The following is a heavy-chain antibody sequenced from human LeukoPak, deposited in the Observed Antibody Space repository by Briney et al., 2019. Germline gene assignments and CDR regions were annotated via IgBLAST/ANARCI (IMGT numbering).Heavy chain of an antibody. V-gene: IGHV4-59*01. CDR3: ARIDGSNFGAKFDF. CDR1: GGSISGFY. CDR2: IHYSGTT. D-gene: IGHD4-17*01. Sequence: SETLSLTCTVSGGSISGFYWSWIRQPPGRGLVWIGYIHYSGTTMYNPSLESRVTISIDASKNEFSLTLSFVTAADTAVYYCARIDGSNFGAKFDFWGQGTLVSVSS. J-gene: IGHJ4*02.